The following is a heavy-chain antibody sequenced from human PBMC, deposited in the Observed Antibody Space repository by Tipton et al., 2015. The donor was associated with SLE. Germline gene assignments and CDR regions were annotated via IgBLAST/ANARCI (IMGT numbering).Heavy chain of an antibody. D-gene: IGHD2-2*01. Sequence: TLSLTCTVSGGSISSGDFYWTWIRQHTGKGLEWIGYIYDSGITYYNPSLKSRVTISADTSNIQFSLRLSSATAADTAVYYCAREDCSSAACYYDYWGQGTLVTVSS. CDR3: AREDCSSAACYYDY. CDR2: IYDSGIT. CDR1: GGSISSGDFY. V-gene: IGHV4-31*03. J-gene: IGHJ4*02.